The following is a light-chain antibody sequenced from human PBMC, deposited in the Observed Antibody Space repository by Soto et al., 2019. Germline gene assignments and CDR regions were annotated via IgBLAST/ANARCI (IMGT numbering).Light chain of an antibody. Sequence: QSVLTQPASVSGSPGQTITISCTGTTSNVGKYNVVSWYQQHPGKAPELMIYEGNKRPSGVSARFSGSKSGNTASLTISRLQAEDEADYYCCSYAGSSYVFGTGTKLTVL. CDR2: EGN. CDR3: CSYAGSSYV. J-gene: IGLJ1*01. CDR1: TSNVGKYNV. V-gene: IGLV2-23*01.